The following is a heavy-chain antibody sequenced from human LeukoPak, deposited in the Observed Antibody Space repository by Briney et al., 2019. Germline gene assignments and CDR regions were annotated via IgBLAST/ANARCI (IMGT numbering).Heavy chain of an antibody. CDR1: GYTFIRYG. CDR2: SSAYNGKT. D-gene: IGHD6-19*01. J-gene: IGHJ4*02. V-gene: IGHV1-18*04. Sequence: GASVNVSCMASGYTFIRYGISGVGQAPGRGGAGVGWSSAYNGKTNYAQRLQGRVTMTTDTSTSTAYMELRSLRSDDTAVYYCARGYSSGWYEGDYWGQGTLVTVSS. CDR3: ARGYSSGWYEGDY.